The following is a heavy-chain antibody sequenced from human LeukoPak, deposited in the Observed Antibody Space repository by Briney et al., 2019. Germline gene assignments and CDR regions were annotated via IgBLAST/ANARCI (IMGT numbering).Heavy chain of an antibody. V-gene: IGHV4-38-2*02. CDR3: ARDGTDYEFDY. CDR1: GYSISSGYY. CDR2: IHHSGTT. Sequence: TETLSLTCTVSGYSISSGYYWGWIRQPPGKGLEWIGSIHHSGTTYYNPSLKSRVTVSVDTSKNHFSLRLSSVTAADTAVYYCARDGTDYEFDYWGRGALVTVSS. J-gene: IGHJ4*02. D-gene: IGHD4-17*01.